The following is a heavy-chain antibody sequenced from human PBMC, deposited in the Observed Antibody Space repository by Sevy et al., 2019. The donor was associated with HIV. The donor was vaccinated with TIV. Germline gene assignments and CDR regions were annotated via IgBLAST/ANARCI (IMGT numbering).Heavy chain of an antibody. Sequence: SETLSLTCTVSGGSISSFYWSWIRQPPGKGLEWIGYIYYSGSTNYNPSLKSRVTISVDTSKNQFSLMLNSVTAADTAVYYCARGRKDRGSYADTNYCYYMDVWGKGTTVTVSS. CDR1: GGSISSFY. V-gene: IGHV4-59*01. J-gene: IGHJ6*03. CDR3: ARGRKDRGSYADTNYCYYMDV. CDR2: IYYSGST. D-gene: IGHD1-26*01.